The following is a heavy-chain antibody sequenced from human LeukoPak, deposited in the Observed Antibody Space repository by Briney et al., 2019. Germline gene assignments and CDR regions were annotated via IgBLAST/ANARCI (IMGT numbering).Heavy chain of an antibody. Sequence: GASVKVSCQASGYIFTGYYMHWVRQAPGQGLEWMGWINPNSGGTNYAQKFQGWVTMTRDTSISTAYMELSRLRSDDTAVYYGARDLGELLWFGARRAGYAFDIWGQGTMVTVSS. J-gene: IGHJ3*02. D-gene: IGHD3-10*01. V-gene: IGHV1-2*04. CDR2: INPNSGGT. CDR3: ARDLGELLWFGARRAGYAFDI. CDR1: GYIFTGYY.